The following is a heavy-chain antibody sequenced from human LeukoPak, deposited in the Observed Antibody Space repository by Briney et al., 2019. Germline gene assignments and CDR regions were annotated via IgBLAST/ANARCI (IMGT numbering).Heavy chain of an antibody. CDR3: ARFYANEWELPH. J-gene: IGHJ4*02. V-gene: IGHV1-69*06. D-gene: IGHD1-26*01. CDR2: IIPIFGTA. Sequence: SVKVSCKASGGTFSSYAISWVRQAPGQGLEWMGGIIPIFGTANYAQKFQGRVTITADKSTSTAYMELSSLRSEDTAVYYCARFYANEWELPHRGQGTLVTVSS. CDR1: GGTFSSYA.